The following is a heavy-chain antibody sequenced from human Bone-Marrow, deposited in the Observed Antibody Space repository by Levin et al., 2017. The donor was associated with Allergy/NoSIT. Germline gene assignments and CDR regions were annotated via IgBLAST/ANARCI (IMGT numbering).Heavy chain of an antibody. Sequence: RAGGSLRLSCKVSGLTVNSNYMTWVRQPPGKGLQWVSLMHSGGATSYATSVKGRFTISRDNSINTLYLQMDSLRAEDTAVYYCARRHSRGNNGYDYYFFDYWGQGTLVTVSA. CDR2: MHSGGAT. J-gene: IGHJ4*02. CDR3: ARRHSRGNNGYDYYFFDY. V-gene: IGHV3-53*01. CDR1: GLTVNSNY. D-gene: IGHD5-12*01.